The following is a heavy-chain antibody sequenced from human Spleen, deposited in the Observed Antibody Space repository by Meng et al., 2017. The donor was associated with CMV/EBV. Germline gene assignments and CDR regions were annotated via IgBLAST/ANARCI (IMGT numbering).Heavy chain of an antibody. D-gene: IGHD2-21*01. CDR1: GGSFSGYY. CDR2: IYYSGIT. CDR3: ARSRILWLPDY. J-gene: IGHJ4*02. Sequence: SETLSLTCAVYGGSFSGYYWSWIRQPPGKGLEWIGSIYYSGITFYHPSLKSRVIISVDTSKNQFSLNLTSVTAADTAVYYCARSRILWLPDYWGQGTLVTVSS. V-gene: IGHV4-34*01.